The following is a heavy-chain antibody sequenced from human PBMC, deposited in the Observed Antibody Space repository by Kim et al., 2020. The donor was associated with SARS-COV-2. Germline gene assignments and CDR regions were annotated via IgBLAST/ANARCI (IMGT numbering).Heavy chain of an antibody. CDR1: GFSFSSQS. V-gene: IGHV3-23*05. Sequence: GGSLRLSCAASGFSFSSQSMGWVRQAPGKGLECVSDIDQTGNVKYHADPVKGRFTVSRDNSKNELYLQMNSLTAEDTAIYYCAKRRDGYVDYWGQGALVIVS. J-gene: IGHJ4*02. CDR3: AKRRDGYVDY. CDR2: IDQTGNVK.